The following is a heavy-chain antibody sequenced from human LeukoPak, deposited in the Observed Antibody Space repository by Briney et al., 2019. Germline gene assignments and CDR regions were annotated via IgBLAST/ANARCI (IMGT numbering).Heavy chain of an antibody. CDR3: AREQLGRYYFDY. V-gene: IGHV4-39*01. Sequence: SETLSLTCTVSGGSISSSSYYWGGIRQPPGKGLEWIGSIYYSGSTYYNPSLKSRVTISVDTSKNQFSLKLSSVTAADTAVYYCAREQLGRYYFDYWGQGTLVTVSS. CDR2: IYYSGST. J-gene: IGHJ4*02. CDR1: GGSISSSSYY. D-gene: IGHD6-13*01.